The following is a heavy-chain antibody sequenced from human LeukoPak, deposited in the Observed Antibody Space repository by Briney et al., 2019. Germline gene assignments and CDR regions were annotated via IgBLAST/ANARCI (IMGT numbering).Heavy chain of an antibody. CDR2: VYSSGST. V-gene: IGHV4-59*08. CDR3: ARSGTRSGGAFDI. Sequence: SETLSLTCTVSGGSISGYYWSWIRQSPGKGLEWIAYVYSSGSTNYNPSLYSRVTISLDTSRNQFSLKLSSVTAADTAVYFCARSGTRSGGAFDIWGQGTMVTVSS. D-gene: IGHD4-23*01. CDR1: GGSISGYY. J-gene: IGHJ3*02.